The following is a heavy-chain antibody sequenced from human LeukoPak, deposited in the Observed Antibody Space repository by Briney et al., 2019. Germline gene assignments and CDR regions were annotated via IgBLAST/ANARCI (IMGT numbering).Heavy chain of an antibody. J-gene: IGHJ4*02. CDR2: IYHSGST. V-gene: IGHV4-4*02. Sequence: GSLRLSCAASGFTVSSNYMSWVRQAPGKGLEWIGEIYHSGSTNYNPSLKSRVTISVDKSKNQFSLKLSSVTAADTAVYYCARGGYRGCFDYWGQGTLVTVSS. D-gene: IGHD5-24*01. CDR1: GFTVSSNY. CDR3: ARGGYRGCFDY.